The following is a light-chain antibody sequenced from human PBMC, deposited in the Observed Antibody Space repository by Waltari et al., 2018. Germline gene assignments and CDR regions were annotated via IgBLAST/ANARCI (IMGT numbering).Light chain of an antibody. CDR1: SSDVGGYNY. J-gene: IGLJ3*02. Sequence: QSALTQPPSASGSPGQSVTISCPGTSSDVGGYNYLPWYQQHPGKAPKLMIYEVSKRPSGVPDRFSGSKSGNTASLTVSGLQAEDEADYYCSSYAGSNNLGVFGGGTKLTVL. CDR3: SSYAGSNNLGV. CDR2: EVS. V-gene: IGLV2-8*01.